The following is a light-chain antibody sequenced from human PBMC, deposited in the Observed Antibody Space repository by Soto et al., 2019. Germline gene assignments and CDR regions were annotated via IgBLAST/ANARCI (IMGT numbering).Light chain of an antibody. V-gene: IGKV3-15*01. CDR3: QQYNNWLT. CDR2: DAS. Sequence: EIVTTQSPATLSVSPGERATLSCRASQSVSSNLAWYQQKPGQAPRLLIYDASTRATGIPARFSGRGSGTEFTLTISSLQSEDFAVYYCQQYNNWLTFGQGTRLEIK. CDR1: QSVSSN. J-gene: IGKJ5*01.